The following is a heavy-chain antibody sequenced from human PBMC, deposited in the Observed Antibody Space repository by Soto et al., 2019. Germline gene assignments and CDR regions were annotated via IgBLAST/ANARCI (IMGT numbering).Heavy chain of an antibody. V-gene: IGHV3-23*01. CDR2: ISASGDNT. Sequence: EVQLLESGENMVQPGGSLRLSCAASGFTFSGNAMSWVRQAQGKGLEWVSSISASGDNTYYADSVKGRFTISRDNSKDTLYLQMNTLRADDTAVYYCARGTKSSVYWGQGTLVTVSS. CDR3: ARGTKSSVY. CDR1: GFTFSGNA. D-gene: IGHD1-7*01. J-gene: IGHJ4*02.